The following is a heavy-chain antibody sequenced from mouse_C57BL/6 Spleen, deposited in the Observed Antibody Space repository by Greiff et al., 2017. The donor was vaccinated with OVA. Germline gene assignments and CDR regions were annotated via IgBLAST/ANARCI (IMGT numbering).Heavy chain of an antibody. CDR1: GYSFTGYY. Sequence: VQLQQSGPELVKPGASVKISCKASGYSFTGYYMNWVKQSPEKSLEWIGEINPSTGGTTYNQKFKAKATLTVDKSSSTAYMQLKSLTSEDSAVYYCARPTVVAHYYAMDYWGQGTAVTVSS. D-gene: IGHD1-1*01. V-gene: IGHV1-42*01. J-gene: IGHJ4*01. CDR3: ARPTVVAHYYAMDY. CDR2: INPSTGGT.